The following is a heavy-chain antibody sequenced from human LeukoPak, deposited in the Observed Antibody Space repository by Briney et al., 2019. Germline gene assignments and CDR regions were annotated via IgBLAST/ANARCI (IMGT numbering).Heavy chain of an antibody. CDR3: ARENLITLVRGVIAAPDY. D-gene: IGHD3-10*01. Sequence: GASVKVSCKASGYTFTDYYIHWVRQAPGQGLEWMGWINPNSGGTNSAQKFQGRVTMTRDTSISTAYMELSRLRSDDAAVYYCARENLITLVRGVIAAPDYWGQGTLVTVSS. CDR1: GYTFTDYY. J-gene: IGHJ4*02. V-gene: IGHV1-2*02. CDR2: INPNSGGT.